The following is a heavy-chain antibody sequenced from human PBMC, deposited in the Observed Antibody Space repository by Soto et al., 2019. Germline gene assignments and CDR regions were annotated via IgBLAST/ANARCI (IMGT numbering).Heavy chain of an antibody. J-gene: IGHJ4*02. CDR1: GFTFGTYA. V-gene: IGHV3-23*01. CDR3: ANEEARIGVPLFNY. D-gene: IGHD2-21*01. Sequence: EVQLLESGGGLVQPGGSLRLSCAASGFTFGTYAMSWVRQAPGKGLEWVSGISDSGAGTYYADSVKGRFTISRDNSKEKLYLQITSLRDEDMAAYYCANEEARIGVPLFNYWRQRALVTVSS. CDR2: ISDSGAGT.